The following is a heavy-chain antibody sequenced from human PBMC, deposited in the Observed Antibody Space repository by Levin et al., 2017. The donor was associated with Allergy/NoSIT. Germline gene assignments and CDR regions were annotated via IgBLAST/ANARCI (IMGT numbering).Heavy chain of an antibody. J-gene: IGHJ3*02. CDR1: GGSISSYY. D-gene: IGHD5-24*01. CDR2: IYYSGST. V-gene: IGHV4-59*01. CDR3: ARAQMDGAFDI. Sequence: SETLSLTCTVSGGSISSYYWSWIRQPPGKGLEWIGYIYYSGSTNYNPSLKSRVTISVDTSKNQFSLKLSSVTAADTAVYYCARAQMDGAFDIWGQGTMVTVSS.